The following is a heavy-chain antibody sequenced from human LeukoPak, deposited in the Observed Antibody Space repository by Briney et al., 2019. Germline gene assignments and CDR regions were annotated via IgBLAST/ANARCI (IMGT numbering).Heavy chain of an antibody. Sequence: GASVKVSCKASGYTFTGYYMHWVRQAPGQGLEWMGWINPNSGGTNYAQKFQGRVTMTRDTSISTAYMELSRLRSDDTAVYYCARVGVAGPPGGYFDYWGQGTLVTVSS. V-gene: IGHV1-2*02. J-gene: IGHJ4*02. CDR2: INPNSGGT. CDR1: GYTFTGYY. CDR3: ARVGVAGPPGGYFDY. D-gene: IGHD6-19*01.